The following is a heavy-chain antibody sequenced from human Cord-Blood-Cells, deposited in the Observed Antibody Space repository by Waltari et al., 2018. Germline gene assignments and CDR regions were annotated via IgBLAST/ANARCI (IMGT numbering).Heavy chain of an antibody. D-gene: IGHD6-13*01. Sequence: EVQLVQSGAEVKKPGVSLKFSCKGSGYSFTSYWIGWVRQMPGKGLEWMGILNPGDSDTRYSPSFQGQVTISADKSISTAYLQWSSLKASDTAMYYCATSLRYPGIAAASDYWGQGTLVTVSS. CDR1: GYSFTSYW. J-gene: IGHJ4*02. CDR3: ATSLRYPGIAAASDY. CDR2: LNPGDSDT. V-gene: IGHV5-51*01.